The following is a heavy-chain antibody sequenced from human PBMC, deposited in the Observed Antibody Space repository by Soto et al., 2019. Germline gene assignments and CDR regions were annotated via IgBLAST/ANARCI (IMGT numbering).Heavy chain of an antibody. Sequence: ASVKVSCKASGYTFTGYYMHWVRQAPGQGLEWMGWINPNSGGTNYAQKFQGWVTMTRDTSISTAYMELSRLRSDDTAVYYCARASIALSIDAFDIWGQGTMVTVSS. J-gene: IGHJ3*02. CDR1: GYTFTGYY. CDR2: INPNSGGT. CDR3: ARASIALSIDAFDI. D-gene: IGHD6-6*01. V-gene: IGHV1-2*04.